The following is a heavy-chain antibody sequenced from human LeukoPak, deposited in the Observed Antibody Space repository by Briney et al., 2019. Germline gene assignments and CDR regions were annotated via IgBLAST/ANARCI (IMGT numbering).Heavy chain of an antibody. CDR1: GYNFTSYD. Sequence: GASVQVSSKASGYNFTSYDINWVRQATGQGLEWMGWMNPNSGTTNYAQKLHGRVTMTTDTSTSTAYMELRSLRSDHTAVYYCARDRPGGSYYALGGQGTLVTVSS. D-gene: IGHD1-26*01. CDR3: ARDRPGGSYYAL. J-gene: IGHJ4*02. CDR2: MNPNSGTT. V-gene: IGHV1-18*01.